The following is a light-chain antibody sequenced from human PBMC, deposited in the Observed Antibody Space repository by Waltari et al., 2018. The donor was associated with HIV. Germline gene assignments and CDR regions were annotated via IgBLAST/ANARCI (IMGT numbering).Light chain of an antibody. Sequence: QSALTQSRSVSGSPGQSITISCTGTTNDVGAYNYVSWYQQHPGRAPTRLFFDLIKRPSGVPDRFSGSKSGNTASLTISGLQAEDEADYYCCSSAGKYTFVFGTGTKVTVL. J-gene: IGLJ1*01. CDR1: TNDVGAYNY. CDR2: DLI. V-gene: IGLV2-11*01. CDR3: CSSAGKYTFV.